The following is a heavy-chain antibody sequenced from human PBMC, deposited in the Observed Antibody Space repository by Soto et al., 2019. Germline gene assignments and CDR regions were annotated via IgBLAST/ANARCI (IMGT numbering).Heavy chain of an antibody. J-gene: IGHJ4*02. CDR1: GFSVNNNY. D-gene: IGHD2-21*01. CDR2: IYTRGST. V-gene: IGHV3-53*01. CDR3: AKLWGSYFES. Sequence: GGSLRLSCAASGFSVNNNYMTWVRQTPGRRPEWVAVIYTRGSTHYADFATGRFTFSRDNSKNTLYLQMNSLRPEDTDVYYCAKLWGSYFESWGPGTLVTVYS.